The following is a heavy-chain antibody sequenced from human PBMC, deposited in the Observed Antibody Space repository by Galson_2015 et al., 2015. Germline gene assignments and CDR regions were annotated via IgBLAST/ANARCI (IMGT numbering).Heavy chain of an antibody. CDR3: ASDRCEQFDYVWGSYGSFDF. V-gene: IGHV3-33*01. D-gene: IGHD3-16*02. CDR1: GCTFSSYC. CDR2: IWYDRSNK. Sequence: ALILSCAASGCTFSSYCMHWFRQAPRRGVEGVVGIWYDRSNKYYADSVKGRFTISRDNSKNTLYLQMNSLSAEDTAVYYCASDRCEQFDYVWGSYGSFDFWGQGTMVTVSS. J-gene: IGHJ4*02.